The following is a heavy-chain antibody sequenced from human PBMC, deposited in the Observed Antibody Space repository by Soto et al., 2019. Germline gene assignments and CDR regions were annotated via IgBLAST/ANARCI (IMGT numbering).Heavy chain of an antibody. CDR3: ARDIKYDLFGSGSYTYYGMDV. Sequence: SETLSLTCTVSGGSVSSGTYYCSWIRQPPGKGLEWIGHVHYSGTTYSNPSLKSRVTMSVDTSKNQFSLRLSSVTAADTAVYYCARDIKYDLFGSGSYTYYGMDVWGQGTTVT. J-gene: IGHJ6*02. D-gene: IGHD3-10*01. CDR2: VHYSGTT. CDR1: GGSVSSGTYY. V-gene: IGHV4-61*01.